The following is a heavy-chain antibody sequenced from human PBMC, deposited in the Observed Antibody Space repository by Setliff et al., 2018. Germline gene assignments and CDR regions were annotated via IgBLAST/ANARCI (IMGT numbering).Heavy chain of an antibody. J-gene: IGHJ4*02. CDR1: GFTFSSYW. CDR2: INRDGSEK. V-gene: IGHV3-7*01. CDR3: ARSYY. Sequence: GESLRLSCAGSGFTFSSYWMTWVRQVPGRGLEWVANINRDGSEKYYLDSVKGRFTISRDNAEKSLWLHMNSLRVDDTAIYYCARSYYWGQGALVTVSS. D-gene: IGHD3-10*01.